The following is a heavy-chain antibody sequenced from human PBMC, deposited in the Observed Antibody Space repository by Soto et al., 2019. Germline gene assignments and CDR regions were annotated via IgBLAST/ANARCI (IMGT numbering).Heavy chain of an antibody. V-gene: IGHV3-21*01. CDR2: ISSSSSYI. CDR1: GFTFSSYS. CDR3: ARDRYGEGWFDP. D-gene: IGHD5-12*01. Sequence: GGSLRLSCAASGFTFSSYSMNWVRQAPGKGLEWVSSISSSSSYIYYADSVEGRFTISRDNAKNSLYLQMNSLRAEDTAVYYCARDRYGEGWFDPWGQGTLVTVSS. J-gene: IGHJ5*02.